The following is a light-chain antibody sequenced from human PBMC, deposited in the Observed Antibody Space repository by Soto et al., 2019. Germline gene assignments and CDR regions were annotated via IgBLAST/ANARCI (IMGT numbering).Light chain of an antibody. CDR2: DAS. Sequence: EIVLTQSPATLSLSPGERATVSCRASQSVSNYLGWYQQKPGQAPRLLIYDASNRATGIPARFSGSGSGTDFTLTISSLKTEDFEVYYCQHGGTFGRGTRLEI. V-gene: IGKV3-11*01. CDR1: QSVSNY. CDR3: QHGGT. J-gene: IGKJ5*01.